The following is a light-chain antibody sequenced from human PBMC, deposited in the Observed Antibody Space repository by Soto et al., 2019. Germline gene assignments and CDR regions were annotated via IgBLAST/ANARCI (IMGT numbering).Light chain of an antibody. J-gene: IGKJ4*01. Sequence: EIVLTQSPGTLSLSPGERATLSCRASQSVSSSYLAWYQQKPGQAPRLLIYGASSRATGIPDRFSGSGSGTDFTLTISRLVPEDFAVYYCQQYGSSTGVTFGGGTKVEIK. CDR2: GAS. V-gene: IGKV3-20*01. CDR3: QQYGSSTGVT. CDR1: QSVSSSY.